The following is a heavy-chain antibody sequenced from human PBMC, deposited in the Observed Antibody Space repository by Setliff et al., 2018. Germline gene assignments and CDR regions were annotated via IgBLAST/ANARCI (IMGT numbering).Heavy chain of an antibody. J-gene: IGHJ5*02. CDR2: IKQDGSEK. Sequence: PGGSLRLSCAASGFTSSSYWMSWVRQAPGKGLEWVANIKQDGSEKYYVDSVKGRFTISRDNAKNSLYLQMNSLRAEDTAVYYCARDPFGNPVFDPWGQGTLVTVSS. CDR3: ARDPFGNPVFDP. CDR1: GFTSSSYW. V-gene: IGHV3-7*01. D-gene: IGHD3-10*01.